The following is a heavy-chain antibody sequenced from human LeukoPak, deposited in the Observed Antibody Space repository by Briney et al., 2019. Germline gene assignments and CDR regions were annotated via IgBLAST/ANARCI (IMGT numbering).Heavy chain of an antibody. J-gene: IGHJ3*02. Sequence: KPSGTLSLTCAVSSGSIFSSNWWSWVRQPPGKGLEWIGEINHSGSTNYNPSLKSRVTISVDTSKNQFSLKLSSVTAADTTVYYCARRSPYYYDSSGYQTGDAFDIWGQGTMVTVSS. CDR1: SGSIFSSNW. CDR3: ARRSPYYYDSSGYQTGDAFDI. CDR2: INHSGST. V-gene: IGHV4-4*02. D-gene: IGHD3-22*01.